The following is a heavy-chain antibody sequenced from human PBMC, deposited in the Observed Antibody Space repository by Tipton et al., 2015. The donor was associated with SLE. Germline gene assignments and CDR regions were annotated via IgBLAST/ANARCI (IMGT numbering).Heavy chain of an antibody. D-gene: IGHD2-8*01. Sequence: TLSLTCTVSGGPITSDSYYWGWIRQPPGKGPEWIGIIYYSGSTYYYPSLKSRITISVDTSKNQFSLEVRSVTAADTAVYYCVRLRSKVLIDYWGQGTLVTVSS. CDR1: GGPITSDSYY. CDR2: IYYSGST. V-gene: IGHV4-39*07. CDR3: VRLRSKVLIDY. J-gene: IGHJ4*02.